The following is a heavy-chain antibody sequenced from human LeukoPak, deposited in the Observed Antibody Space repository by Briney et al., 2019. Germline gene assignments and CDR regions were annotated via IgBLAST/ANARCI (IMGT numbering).Heavy chain of an antibody. D-gene: IGHD6-13*01. CDR1: GGSISSYY. J-gene: IGHJ5*02. Sequence: SETLSLTCTVSGGSISSYYRSWIRQPPGKGLECIGYISYSGGTKFNPSLKSRVTISLDTSKNQFSLKLSSVTAADTAVYYCARVSAAAIDPWGQGTLVTVSS. V-gene: IGHV4-59*01. CDR3: ARVSAAAIDP. CDR2: ISYSGGT.